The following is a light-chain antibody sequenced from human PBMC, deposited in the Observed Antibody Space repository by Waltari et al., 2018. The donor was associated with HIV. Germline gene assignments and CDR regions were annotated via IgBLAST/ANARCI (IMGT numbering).Light chain of an antibody. CDR2: KNI. CDR3: QVWDSSTVI. V-gene: IGLV3-9*01. Sequence: SYQLTQPPSLSVAPGQTATITCGGDYIGTKNVRWYQQKPGQAPLLVIFKNIKRPSGIPERFSGSNSGNTAILTISAAQVADEADYYCQVWDSSTVIFGSGTTVTV. J-gene: IGLJ1*01. CDR1: YIGTKN.